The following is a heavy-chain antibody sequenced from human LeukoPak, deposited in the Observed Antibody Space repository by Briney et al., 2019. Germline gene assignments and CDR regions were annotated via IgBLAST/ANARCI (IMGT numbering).Heavy chain of an antibody. CDR2: MNSYYGNT. D-gene: IGHD6-13*01. J-gene: IGHJ3*01. Sequence: SVTVSFQTSGYTFTRYHIHWVRQAPGQGLEWVGRMNSYYGNTDYAQNFQDRVTFTRSSSITTAYFDLSCLSSEGHAVYYCARAVSRSSWYGAFDFWGLGTMVSVSS. CDR1: GYTFTRYH. V-gene: IGHV1-8*03. CDR3: ARAVSRSSWYGAFDF.